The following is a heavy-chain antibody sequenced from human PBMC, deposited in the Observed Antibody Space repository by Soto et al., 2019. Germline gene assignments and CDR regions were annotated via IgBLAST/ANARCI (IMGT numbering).Heavy chain of an antibody. CDR2: INPNSGDK. J-gene: IGHJ4*02. CDR1: GYTFTGYY. CDR3: ARGPGIAAAGKFDY. D-gene: IGHD6-13*01. Sequence: QVQLVQSGAEVKKPGASVKVSCKASGYTFTGYYMHWVRQAPGQGLEWMGWINPNSGDKNYAQKFQGRVTMTTDTSISTAYRDLSSLRSEDTAVYYCARGPGIAAAGKFDYWGQGTLLNVSS. V-gene: IGHV1-2*02.